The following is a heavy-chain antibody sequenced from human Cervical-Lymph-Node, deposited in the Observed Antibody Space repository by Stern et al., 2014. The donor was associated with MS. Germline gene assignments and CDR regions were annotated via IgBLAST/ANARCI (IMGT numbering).Heavy chain of an antibody. Sequence: QVQLGQSGAEVKKPGSSVRVSCKASGGSFKSYAFNWLRQAPGQGLEWMGAIVPMFAKANYAQKFQGRVTVTADEATNTVYMELSFLTSEDTVVYYCARERSIHYPAFAPWGQGTLVTVSS. CDR2: IVPMFAKA. CDR1: GGSFKSYA. CDR3: ARERSIHYPAFAP. V-gene: IGHV1-69*01. D-gene: IGHD3-10*01. J-gene: IGHJ5*02.